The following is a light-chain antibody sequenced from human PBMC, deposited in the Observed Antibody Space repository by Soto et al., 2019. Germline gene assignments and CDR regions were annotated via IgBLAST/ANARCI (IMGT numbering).Light chain of an antibody. CDR3: QQYSYFAT. CDR2: KAS. CDR1: QSISSW. Sequence: DIQMTQSPSTLSASVGDRVTITCRASQSISSWLTWYQQKAGQAPKLLIYKASIVKSGVPSRFSGSGSGTEFTLTISSLQPDDSATYYCQQYSYFATFGQGTRVEVK. J-gene: IGKJ1*01. V-gene: IGKV1-5*03.